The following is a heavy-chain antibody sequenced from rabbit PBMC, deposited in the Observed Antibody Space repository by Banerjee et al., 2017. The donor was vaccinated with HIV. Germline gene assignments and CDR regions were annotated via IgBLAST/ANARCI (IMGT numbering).Heavy chain of an antibody. V-gene: IGHV1S40*01. J-gene: IGHJ4*01. D-gene: IGHD1-1*01. CDR2: SGST. Sequence: SGSTYYASWAKGRVTGSKTSSTTVTLQMTSLTAADTATYFCARGVVGSSGDFNLWGPGTLVTVS. CDR3: ARGVVGSSGDFNL.